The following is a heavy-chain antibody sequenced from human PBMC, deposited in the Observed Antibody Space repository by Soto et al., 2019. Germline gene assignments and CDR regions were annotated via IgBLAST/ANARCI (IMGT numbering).Heavy chain of an antibody. CDR2: ISSSSSYI. CDR1: GFTFSSYI. V-gene: IGHV3-21*01. CDR3: ARSPSDLSSGYLAY. J-gene: IGHJ4*02. Sequence: PGGSLRLSCAASGFTFSSYIMNWVRQAPGKGLEWVSSISSSSSYIYYADSVKGRFTISRDNAKNSLYLQMNSLRAEDTAVYYCARSPSDLSSGYLAYWGQGTLVTVSS. D-gene: IGHD3-22*01.